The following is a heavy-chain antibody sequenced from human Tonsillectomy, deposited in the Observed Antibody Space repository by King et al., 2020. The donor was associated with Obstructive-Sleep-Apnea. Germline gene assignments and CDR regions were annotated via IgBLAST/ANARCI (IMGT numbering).Heavy chain of an antibody. CDR3: ARGRGAQFDP. CDR2: INHIVST. D-gene: IGHD3-10*01. CDR1: GGSFSGFF. V-gene: IGHV4-34*01. J-gene: IGHJ5*02. Sequence: VQLQQWGAGLLKPAETLSLTCAGYGGSFSGFFWSWIRQPPGEGLQWFGEINHIVSTNYNPSLKGRVNISVDMSKNQFSLNLSSVTAADTAVYYCARGRGAQFDPWGQGNMVTVSS.